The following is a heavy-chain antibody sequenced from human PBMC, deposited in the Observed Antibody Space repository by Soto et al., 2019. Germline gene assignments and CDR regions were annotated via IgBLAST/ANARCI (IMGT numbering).Heavy chain of an antibody. CDR1: GGSISSYY. CDR3: ARGTFGVVKD. Sequence: QVQLQESGPGLVKPSETLSLTCTVSGGSISSYYWSWIRQSPGKGLEWIGYMYYSGSTNYNPSPKSRVTISIDTSRNQFSLQLSSVTAADTAVYYCARGTFGVVKDWGQGTLVTVSS. CDR2: MYYSGST. V-gene: IGHV4-59*01. J-gene: IGHJ4*02. D-gene: IGHD3-3*01.